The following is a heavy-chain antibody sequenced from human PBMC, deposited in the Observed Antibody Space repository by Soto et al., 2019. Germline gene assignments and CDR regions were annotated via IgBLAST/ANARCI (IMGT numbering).Heavy chain of an antibody. V-gene: IGHV3-23*01. CDR1: GVAFSGCA. D-gene: IGHD3-9*01. CDR3: LTWSHNILTGPAGYGMDV. CDR2: ITHTGEKT. J-gene: IGHJ6*02. Sequence: EVQLLESGGGLVQPGGSLRLSCAASGVAFSGCAMSWVRQAPGQGLEWVSCITHTGEKTYYADAVKGRFTISRDNSKNTLYLQMNSLRAEDTAEYYCLTWSHNILTGPAGYGMDVWGQGTTVTVSS.